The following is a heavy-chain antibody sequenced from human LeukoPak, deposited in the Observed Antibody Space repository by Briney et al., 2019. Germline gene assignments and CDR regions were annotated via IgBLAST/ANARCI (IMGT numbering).Heavy chain of an antibody. Sequence: SLRLSCAASGFTFDDYAMHWVRQAPGKGLEWVSGISWNSGSIGYADSVKGRFTISRDNAKNPLYLQMNSLRAEDTAVYYCASWEWFLSHYWGQGTLVTVSS. CDR3: ASWEWFLSHY. V-gene: IGHV3-9*01. CDR1: GFTFDDYA. CDR2: ISWNSGSI. D-gene: IGHD3-3*01. J-gene: IGHJ4*02.